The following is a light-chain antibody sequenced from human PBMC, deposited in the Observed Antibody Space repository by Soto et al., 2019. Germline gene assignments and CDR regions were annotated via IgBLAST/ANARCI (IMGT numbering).Light chain of an antibody. V-gene: IGKV3-15*01. CDR1: QSISRN. Sequence: EIVMTQSPPTLYVSPGERATLSCRASQSISRNLAWFQQRPGQAPSLLIFGASTRAAGIPARFSGSGSGTEFSLTISGLQSEDFAVYFCHQYKNWPKTFGQGTKVDIK. CDR3: HQYKNWPKT. CDR2: GAS. J-gene: IGKJ1*01.